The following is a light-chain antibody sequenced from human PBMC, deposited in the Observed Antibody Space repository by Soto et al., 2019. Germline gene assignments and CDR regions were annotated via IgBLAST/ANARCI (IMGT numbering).Light chain of an antibody. CDR2: GAS. CDR3: QQYGSSPSP. J-gene: IGKJ1*01. V-gene: IGKV3-20*01. CDR1: QSVSSSY. Sequence: EIVLTQSPGTLSLSPGERATLSCRASQSVSSSYLAWYQQKPGQAPRLLIYGASSRATGIPDRFSGSGSGTDFTLTISRLEPEDLAVYYCQQYGSSPSPLGPGTKVDIK.